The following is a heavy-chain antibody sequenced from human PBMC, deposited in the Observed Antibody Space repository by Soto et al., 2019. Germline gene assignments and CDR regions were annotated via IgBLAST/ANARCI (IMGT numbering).Heavy chain of an antibody. CDR1: GYSFTSYW. V-gene: IGHV5-10-1*01. D-gene: IGHD3-9*01. Sequence: EVQLVPSGAEVKKPGESLRISCKGSGYSFTSYWISWVRQMPGKGLEWMGRIDPSDSYTNYSPSFQGHVTISADKSISTAYLQWSSLKASDTAMYYCARHRGYDILTGYSTFDYWGQGTLVTVSS. J-gene: IGHJ4*02. CDR2: IDPSDSYT. CDR3: ARHRGYDILTGYSTFDY.